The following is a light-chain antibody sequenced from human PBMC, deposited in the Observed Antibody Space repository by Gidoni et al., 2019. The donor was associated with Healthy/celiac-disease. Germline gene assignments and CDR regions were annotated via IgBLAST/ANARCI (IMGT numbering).Light chain of an antibody. Sequence: DVVMTQSPLSLPVTLGQPASIPCRSSQSLVYSYGNTYLNWFQQRPGQSPRRLIYNVSNRDSGVPDRFSGSGSGTDFTLKISRVEAEDGGVYYCMQGTHWPPYTFGQGTKLEIK. J-gene: IGKJ2*01. CDR3: MQGTHWPPYT. V-gene: IGKV2-30*01. CDR2: NVS. CDR1: QSLVYSYGNTY.